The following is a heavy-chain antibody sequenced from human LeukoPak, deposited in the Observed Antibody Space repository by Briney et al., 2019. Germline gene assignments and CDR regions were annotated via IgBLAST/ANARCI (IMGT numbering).Heavy chain of an antibody. CDR1: GGSISSYY. CDR3: ARHLLGEDEN. V-gene: IGHV4-59*08. D-gene: IGHD3-10*01. CDR2: IYYSGST. Sequence: SETLSLTCTVSGGSISSYYWSWIRQPPGKGLEWIGYIYYSGSTNYNPSLTSRVTISVDTSKNQFSLKLSSVTAADTAVYYCARHLLGEDENWGQGTLVTVSS. J-gene: IGHJ4*02.